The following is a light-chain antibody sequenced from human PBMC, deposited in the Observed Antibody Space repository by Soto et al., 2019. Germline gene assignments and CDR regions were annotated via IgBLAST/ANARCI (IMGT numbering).Light chain of an antibody. J-gene: IGKJ2*01. Sequence: AIRMTQSPSSLSASTGDRVTITCRASQGISSYLAWYQQKPGKAPKLLIYAASTLQSGVPSRFSSSGSGTDFTLTISCLQSEDFATYYCQQYYSYPRYTFGQETMLEIK. CDR2: AAS. CDR1: QGISSY. CDR3: QQYYSYPRYT. V-gene: IGKV1-8*01.